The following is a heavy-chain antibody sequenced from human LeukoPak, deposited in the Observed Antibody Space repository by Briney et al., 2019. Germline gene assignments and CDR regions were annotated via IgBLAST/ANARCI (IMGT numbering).Heavy chain of an antibody. CDR1: GDSISSYY. J-gene: IGHJ4*02. Sequence: PSETLSLTCTVSGDSISSYYWNWIRQPPGKGLEWIGYIYYSGTTNYNTSLRSRVTMSVDMSKNQFSLKLSSVTAADTAVYYCARASGTEYDYWGQGTLVTVSS. CDR3: ARASGTEYDY. CDR2: IYYSGTT. D-gene: IGHD3/OR15-3a*01. V-gene: IGHV4-59*01.